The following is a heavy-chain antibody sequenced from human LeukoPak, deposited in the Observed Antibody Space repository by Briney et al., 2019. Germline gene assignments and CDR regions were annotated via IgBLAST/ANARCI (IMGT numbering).Heavy chain of an antibody. CDR1: GGSISSSSYY. CDR2: IYYSGST. V-gene: IGHV4-39*01. D-gene: IGHD3-10*01. J-gene: IGHJ4*02. CDR3: ARRGYMVRGSYYFDC. Sequence: SETLSLTCTVSGGSISSSSYYWGWIRQPPGKELEWIGSIYYSGSTYYNPSLKSRVTISVDTSKNQFSLRLSSVTAADTAVYYCARRGYMVRGSYYFDCWGQGTLVTVSS.